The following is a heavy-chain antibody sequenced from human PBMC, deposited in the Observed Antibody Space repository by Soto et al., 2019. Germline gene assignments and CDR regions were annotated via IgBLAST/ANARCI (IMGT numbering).Heavy chain of an antibody. CDR2: IYSGGST. CDR1: GFTARTKY. V-gene: IGHV3-66*01. CDR3: ARDPWAADY. Sequence: GGSLRLSCAASGFTARTKYMSWVRQAPGKGLEWVSVIYSGGSTFYADSVRGRFTISRDNSKNTVNLQMNSLRAEDTAVYYCARDPWAADYWGQGTLVTVSS. D-gene: IGHD3-16*01. J-gene: IGHJ4*02.